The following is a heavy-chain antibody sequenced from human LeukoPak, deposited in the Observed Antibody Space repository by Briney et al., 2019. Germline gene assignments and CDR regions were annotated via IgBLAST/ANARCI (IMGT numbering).Heavy chain of an antibody. CDR2: INPNSGGT. CDR3: ARDSQDTAMVSYYYYGMDV. V-gene: IGHV1-2*02. J-gene: IGHJ6*02. D-gene: IGHD5-18*01. Sequence: ASVTVSCTASGYTFTVYYMHWVRQAPGQGLEWMGWINPNSGGTNYAQKFQGRVTMTRDTSISTAYMELSRLRSDDTAVYYCARDSQDTAMVSYYYYGMDVWGQGTTVTVSS. CDR1: GYTFTVYY.